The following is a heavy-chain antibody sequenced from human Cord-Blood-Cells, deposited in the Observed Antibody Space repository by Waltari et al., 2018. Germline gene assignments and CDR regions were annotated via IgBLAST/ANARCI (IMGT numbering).Heavy chain of an antibody. CDR1: GFTFSSYA. D-gene: IGHD3-10*01. CDR2: ISGSGGST. V-gene: IGHV3-23*01. J-gene: IGHJ4*02. Sequence: EVQLLESGGGLVQRGGSLRLSCAASGFTFSSYAMSLVRQAPGKGLEWVSAISGSGGSTYYADSVKGRFTISRDNSKNTLYLQMNSLRAEDTAVYYCAKEGGSGSYQTLDYWGQGTLVTVSS. CDR3: AKEGGSGSYQTLDY.